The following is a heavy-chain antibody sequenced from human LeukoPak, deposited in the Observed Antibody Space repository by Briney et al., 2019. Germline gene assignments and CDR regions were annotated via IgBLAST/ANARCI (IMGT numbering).Heavy chain of an antibody. CDR3: ARDYSLDGYNYLDY. CDR2: FDPEDGET. Sequence: ASVKVSCKVSGYTLTELSMHWVRQAPGKGLEWMGGFDPEDGETIYAQKFQGRVTMTRDTSTSTVYMELSSLRSEDTAVYYCARDYSLDGYNYLDYWGQGTLVTVSS. CDR1: GYTLTELS. J-gene: IGHJ4*02. V-gene: IGHV1-24*01. D-gene: IGHD5-12*01.